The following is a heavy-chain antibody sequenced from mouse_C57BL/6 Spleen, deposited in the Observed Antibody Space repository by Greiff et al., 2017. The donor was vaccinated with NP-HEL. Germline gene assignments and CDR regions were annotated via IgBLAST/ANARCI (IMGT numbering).Heavy chain of an antibody. J-gene: IGHJ4*01. CDR3: ARSYSNYVAMDY. V-gene: IGHV1-18*01. D-gene: IGHD2-5*01. Sequence: VQLQQSGPELVKPGASVRIPCKASGYQFTDYNLAGVKRSNGKSLRGIGDIIPNMVGTIYNQKFKGKATLTVDKSSSTAYMELRSLTSEDTAVYYCARSYSNYVAMDYWGQGTSVTVSS. CDR1: GYQFTDYN. CDR2: IIPNMVGT.